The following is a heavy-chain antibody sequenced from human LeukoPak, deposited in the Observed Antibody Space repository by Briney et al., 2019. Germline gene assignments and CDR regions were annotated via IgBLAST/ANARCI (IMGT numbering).Heavy chain of an antibody. D-gene: IGHD2-8*01. CDR1: GGTFSSYA. CDR2: IIPIFGTA. Sequence: GASVKVSCKASGGTFSSYAISWVRRAPGQGLEWMGGIIPIFGTANYAQKFQGRVTITADESTSTAYMELSSLRSEDTAVYYCARGDCTNGVCFDYWGQGTLVTVSS. CDR3: ARGDCTNGVCFDY. J-gene: IGHJ4*02. V-gene: IGHV1-69*13.